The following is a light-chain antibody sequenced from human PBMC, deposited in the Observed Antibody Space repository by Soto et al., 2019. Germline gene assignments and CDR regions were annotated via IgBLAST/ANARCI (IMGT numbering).Light chain of an antibody. V-gene: IGKV3-20*01. CDR2: GAS. CDR1: QSFNANY. J-gene: IGKJ4*01. Sequence: EIVLTQSPGTLSLSPGDRATLYCRASQSFNANYLGVTRHYLARYQPKPDQAPRLLSKGASSRPTGIPDRYSGTGAGTDCTRTMSRLEPEDLAVYYCQQDGSSSLTFGGGTWVDVK. CDR3: QQDGSSSLT.